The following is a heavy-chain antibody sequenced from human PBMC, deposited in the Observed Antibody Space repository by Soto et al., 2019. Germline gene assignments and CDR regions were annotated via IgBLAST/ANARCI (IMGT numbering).Heavy chain of an antibody. CDR1: GFTFSSYA. Sequence: EVQLLESGGGLVQPGGSLRLSCAASGFTFSSYAMSWVRQAPGKGLEWVSAISGSGGSTYYADSVKGRFTISRDNSKNTLYLQMNSLRAEDTAVYYCARLGRGQLERPVDYWGQGTLVTVSS. CDR3: ARLGRGQLERPVDY. J-gene: IGHJ4*02. CDR2: ISGSGGST. V-gene: IGHV3-23*01. D-gene: IGHD1-1*01.